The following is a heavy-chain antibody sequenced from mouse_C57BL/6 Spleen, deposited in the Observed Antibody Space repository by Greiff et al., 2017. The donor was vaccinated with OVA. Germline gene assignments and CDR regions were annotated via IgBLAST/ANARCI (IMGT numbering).Heavy chain of an antibody. J-gene: IGHJ4*01. D-gene: IGHD2-4*01. CDR3: ARPYYDSYYYAMDY. CDR1: GYAFSSYW. V-gene: IGHV1-80*01. Sequence: QVQLQQSGAELVKPGASVKISCKASGYAFSSYWMNWVKQRPGKGLEWIGQIYPGDGDTNYNGKFKGKATLTADKSSSTAYMQLSSLTSEDSAVYFCARPYYDSYYYAMDYWGQGTSVTVSS. CDR2: IYPGDGDT.